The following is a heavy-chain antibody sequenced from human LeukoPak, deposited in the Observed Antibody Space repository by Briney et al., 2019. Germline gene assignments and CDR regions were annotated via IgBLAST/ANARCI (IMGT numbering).Heavy chain of an antibody. CDR1: GFTFSSYA. D-gene: IGHD3-3*01. Sequence: PGGSLRLSCAASGFTFSSYAMSWVRQAPGKGLEWVSYISSSSTIYYADSVKGRFTISRDNAKNSPYLQMNSLRAEDTAVYYCARGEGLYDFWSGYYTWGAFDIWGQGTMVTVSS. J-gene: IGHJ3*02. CDR2: ISSSSTI. V-gene: IGHV3-48*01. CDR3: ARGEGLYDFWSGYYTWGAFDI.